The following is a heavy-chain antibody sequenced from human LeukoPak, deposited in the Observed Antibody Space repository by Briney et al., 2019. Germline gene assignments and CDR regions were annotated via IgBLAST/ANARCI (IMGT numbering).Heavy chain of an antibody. J-gene: IGHJ5*02. CDR1: GGSFSGYY. Sequence: SETLSLTCAVYGGSFSGYYWSWIRQPPGKGLEWFGEINHSGSTNYNPSLKSRVTISVDTSKNQFSLKLSSVTAADTAVYYCARGRPLYYSAHNWFDPWGQGTLVTVSS. CDR3: ARGRPLYYSAHNWFDP. D-gene: IGHD3-10*01. V-gene: IGHV4-34*01. CDR2: INHSGST.